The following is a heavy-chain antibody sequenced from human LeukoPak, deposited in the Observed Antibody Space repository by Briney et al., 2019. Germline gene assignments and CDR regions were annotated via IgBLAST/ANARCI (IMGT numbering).Heavy chain of an antibody. J-gene: IGHJ4*02. CDR3: ARGSYDILTGYYTGFDY. D-gene: IGHD3-9*01. Sequence: ASVKVSCKASGYTFTSYDINWVRQATGQGLEWMGWMNPNSGNTGYAQKFQGRVTMTRNTSISTAYMELSNLRSEDTAVYYCARGSYDILTGYYTGFDYWGQGTLVTVSS. V-gene: IGHV1-8*01. CDR1: GYTFTSYD. CDR2: MNPNSGNT.